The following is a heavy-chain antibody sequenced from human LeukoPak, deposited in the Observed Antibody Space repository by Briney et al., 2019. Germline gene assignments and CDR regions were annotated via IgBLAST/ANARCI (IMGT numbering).Heavy chain of an antibody. Sequence: PGGSLRLSCAASGFTFSSYNMNWVRRAPGQGLEWVSTIRTNGAGTHYADSVRGRFTISRDDSKNTLYLQMDSLGAEDTAVYYCARDDYGDSGPLFDYWGQGTLVTVSS. J-gene: IGHJ4*02. CDR1: GFTFSSYN. CDR3: ARDDYGDSGPLFDY. D-gene: IGHD4-17*01. CDR2: IRTNGAGT. V-gene: IGHV3-23*01.